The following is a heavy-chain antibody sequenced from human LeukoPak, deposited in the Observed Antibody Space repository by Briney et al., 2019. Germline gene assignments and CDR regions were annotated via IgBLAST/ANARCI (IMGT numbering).Heavy chain of an antibody. J-gene: IGHJ4*02. D-gene: IGHD6-6*01. CDR3: AKDKWVIAARHFDY. CDR1: GFTFGSYG. CDR2: IRYDGSNK. V-gene: IGHV3-30*02. Sequence: GGSLRLSCAASGFTFGSYGMHWVRQAPGKGLEWVAFIRYDGSNKYYADSVKGRFTVSRDNSKNTLYLQMNSLRAEDTAVYYCAKDKWVIAARHFDYWGQGTLVTVSS.